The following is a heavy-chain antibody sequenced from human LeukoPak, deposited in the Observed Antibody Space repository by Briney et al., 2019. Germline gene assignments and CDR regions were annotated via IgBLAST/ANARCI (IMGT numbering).Heavy chain of an antibody. J-gene: IGHJ4*02. CDR1: GGSFSGYY. V-gene: IGHV4-34*01. CDR2: INHSGST. CDR3: AYGHYYDSSGYFSGRGYFDY. D-gene: IGHD3-22*01. Sequence: SETLSLTCAVYGGSFSGYYWSWIRQPPGKGLEWIGEINHSGSTNYNPSLKSRVTISVDTSKNQFSLKLSSVTAADTAVYYCAYGHYYDSSGYFSGRGYFDYWGQGTLVTVSS.